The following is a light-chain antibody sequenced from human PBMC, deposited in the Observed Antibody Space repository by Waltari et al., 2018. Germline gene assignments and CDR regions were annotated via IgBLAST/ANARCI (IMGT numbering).Light chain of an antibody. J-gene: IGKJ3*01. V-gene: IGKV4-1*01. CDR1: LSILHSSENKNQ. CDR3: QQYYSTPFT. Sequence: DIVMTQSPDSLSVSLGERATINCKSSLSILHSSENKNQLGWYQQNSGQYPKLLIYGASTRESGVPDRFSGSGSGTDFTLTISSLQTEDVAVYYCQQYYSTPFTFGPGTKVDIK. CDR2: GAS.